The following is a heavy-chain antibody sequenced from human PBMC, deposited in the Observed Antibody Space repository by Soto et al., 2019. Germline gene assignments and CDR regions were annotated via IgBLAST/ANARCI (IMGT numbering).Heavy chain of an antibody. Sequence: EVQLVESGGGLVKPGGSLRLSCAASGFTFSSYTMNWVRQAPGKGLEWVSSISSSSSYIYYADSVKGRFTISRDNAKNSLYLQMNGLTAEDTAVYYCARILIIRTTRGSYFDYWGQVTLVTVSS. CDR2: ISSSSSYI. J-gene: IGHJ4*02. D-gene: IGHD1-20*01. CDR1: GFTFSSYT. V-gene: IGHV3-21*01. CDR3: ARILIIRTTRGSYFDY.